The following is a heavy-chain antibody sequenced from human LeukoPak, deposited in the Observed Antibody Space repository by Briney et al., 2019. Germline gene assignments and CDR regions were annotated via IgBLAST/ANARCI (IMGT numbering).Heavy chain of an antibody. CDR3: AVDVVVTATPGVLP. CDR1: GFTFDDYA. CDR2: ISWNSGSI. V-gene: IGHV3-9*01. J-gene: IGHJ5*02. Sequence: GRSLRLSCAASGFTFDDYAMHWVRQAPGKGLEWVSGISWNSGSIGYADSVKGRFTISRDNAKNSLYLQMNSLRAEDTALYYCAVDVVVTATPGVLPWGQGTLVTVSS. D-gene: IGHD2-21*02.